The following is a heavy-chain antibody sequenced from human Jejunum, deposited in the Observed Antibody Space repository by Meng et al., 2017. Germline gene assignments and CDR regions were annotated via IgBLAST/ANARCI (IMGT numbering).Heavy chain of an antibody. CDR3: ASLLDGVGPTSGALEY. Sequence: SETLSLTCTVSGGSIGRGGYYWNWIRQRPGKGLEWIGYIYYTGSTYYNPSLKSLVTISVDTSKNQFSLNLSSVTAADTAVYYCASLLDGVGPTSGALEYWGQGTLVTVSS. CDR1: GGSIGRGGYY. V-gene: IGHV4-31*01. J-gene: IGHJ4*02. CDR2: IYYTGST. D-gene: IGHD1-26*01.